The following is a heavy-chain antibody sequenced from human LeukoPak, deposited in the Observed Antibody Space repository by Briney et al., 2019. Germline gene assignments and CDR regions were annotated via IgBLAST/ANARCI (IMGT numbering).Heavy chain of an antibody. V-gene: IGHV3-21*01. CDR1: GFTFSSYS. J-gene: IGHJ4*02. CDR3: ERGGDNPGDFDY. D-gene: IGHD1-14*01. Sequence: PGGSLRLSCAASGFTFSSYSMNWVRQAPGKGLEWVSSISSSSSSIYYADSVKGRFTISRDNAKNSLYLQMNSLRAEDTAVYYCERGGDNPGDFDYWGQGTLVTVSS. CDR2: ISSSSSSI.